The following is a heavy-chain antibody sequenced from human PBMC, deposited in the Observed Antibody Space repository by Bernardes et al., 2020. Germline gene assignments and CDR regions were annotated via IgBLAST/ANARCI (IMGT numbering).Heavy chain of an antibody. V-gene: IGHV3-13*05. J-gene: IGHJ2*01. CDR3: TRGLGYCSGTSCGDWYFDF. Sequence: GGSLRLSCIASGFTFDSYDMHWVRQATGKGLEWVSGIDTAGDPHYPGSVKGRFTISRDNAENSLHLQMNSLRAGDTAVYYCTRGLGYCSGTSCGDWYFDFWGRGTLVSVSS. CDR2: IDTAGDP. CDR1: GFTFDSYD. D-gene: IGHD2-2*01.